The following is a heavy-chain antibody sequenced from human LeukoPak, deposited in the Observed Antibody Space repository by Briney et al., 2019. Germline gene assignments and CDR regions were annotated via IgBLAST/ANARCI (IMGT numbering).Heavy chain of an antibody. Sequence: GCSLRLSCTAPGFSLSSDAMRWVRKAPGMGMERVSAISGSGGSTYYADSVKGRFTISRDNSKNTLYLQMNSLRAEDTAVYYCAKVPSYDCGDYFDYWGQGTLVTVSS. V-gene: IGHV3-23*01. CDR3: AKVPSYDCGDYFDY. CDR1: GFSLSSDA. J-gene: IGHJ4*02. CDR2: ISGSGGST. D-gene: IGHD4-17*01.